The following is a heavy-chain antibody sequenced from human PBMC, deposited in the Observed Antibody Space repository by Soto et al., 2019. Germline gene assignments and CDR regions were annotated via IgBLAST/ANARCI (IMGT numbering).Heavy chain of an antibody. D-gene: IGHD3-22*01. J-gene: IGHJ4*02. V-gene: IGHV3-23*01. CDR2: ISYGGGTT. CDR3: AKNPGYYYDSTGYHFDE. CDR1: EFTFSNYA. Sequence: GSLRLSCAASEFTFSNYAMSWVRQAPGKGLEWVSAISYGGGTTYYADSVKGRFTISRDNSKNTLYLQMNSLRAEDTAVYYCAKNPGYYYDSTGYHFDEWGQGTLVTVS.